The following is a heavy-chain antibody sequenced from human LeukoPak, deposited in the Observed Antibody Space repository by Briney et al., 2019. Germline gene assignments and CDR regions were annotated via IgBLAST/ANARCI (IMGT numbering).Heavy chain of an antibody. CDR2: ISAYNGNT. CDR1: GGTFSSYA. V-gene: IGHV1-18*01. J-gene: IGHJ4*02. D-gene: IGHD1-26*01. Sequence: ASVKVSFKASGGTFSSYAISWVRQAPGQGLEWMGWISAYNGNTNYAQKLQGRVTMTTDTSTSTAYMELRSLRSDDTAVYYCARDGRSGSYDYWGQGTLVTVSS. CDR3: ARDGRSGSYDY.